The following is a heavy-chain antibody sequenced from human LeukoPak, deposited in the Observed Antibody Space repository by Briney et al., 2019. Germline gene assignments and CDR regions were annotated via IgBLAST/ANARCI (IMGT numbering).Heavy chain of an antibody. Sequence: SETLSLTCTVSGGSISTYYWSWIRQPPGKGLEWIGYIYYTGSTSYNPSLKSRVTMSLDASKNQFSLELNSVTPEDTAVYYCARGWLQSGFDYWGQGSLVTVSS. CDR1: GGSISTYY. V-gene: IGHV4-59*12. CDR2: IYYTGST. CDR3: ARGWLQSGFDY. J-gene: IGHJ4*02. D-gene: IGHD5-24*01.